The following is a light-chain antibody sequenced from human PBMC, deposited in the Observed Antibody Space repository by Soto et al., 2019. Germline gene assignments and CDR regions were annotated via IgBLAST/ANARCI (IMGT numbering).Light chain of an antibody. V-gene: IGKV3-11*01. CDR1: QTPNRY. Sequence: VVTASRANLYLSPGKRSTLSCWASQTPNRYLAWYQQKTCKATRLPMYXASRRATGIPAMFSGSGSGTDFTITISLLEPEDAVVYYCHQRSRWLTFGQGTKVDIK. J-gene: IGKJ1*01. CDR3: HQRSRWLT. CDR2: XAS.